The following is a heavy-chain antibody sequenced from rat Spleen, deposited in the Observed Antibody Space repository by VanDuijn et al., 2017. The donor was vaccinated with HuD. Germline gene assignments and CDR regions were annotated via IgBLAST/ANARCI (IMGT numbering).Heavy chain of an antibody. Sequence: EVQLVESGGGLVQPGRSLKLSCAASGFTFSNYYMAWVRQAPTKGLEWVASISPRGRSTYYPDSAKGRFTISRANSENTVFLQVNSLRSEDTATYYCAVAGYGYWGQGVMVTVSS. CDR1: GFTFSNYY. CDR3: AVAGYGY. D-gene: IGHD4-3*01. V-gene: IGHV5-25*01. J-gene: IGHJ2*01. CDR2: ISPRGRST.